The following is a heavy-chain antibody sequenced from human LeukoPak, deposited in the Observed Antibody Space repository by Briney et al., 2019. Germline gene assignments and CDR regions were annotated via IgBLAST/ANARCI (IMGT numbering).Heavy chain of an antibody. CDR3: ARDRDDFWSGYYIPGFDY. D-gene: IGHD3-3*01. V-gene: IGHV4-59*01. Sequence: MPSETLSLTCSVSGGSISSYYWSWIRQPPGKGLEWVGYIYYSGSTNYNPSLKSQVTISVYTSKNQFSLKLSSVTAADTAVYYCARDRDDFWSGYYIPGFDYWGQGTLVTVSS. CDR1: GGSISSYY. CDR2: IYYSGST. J-gene: IGHJ4*02.